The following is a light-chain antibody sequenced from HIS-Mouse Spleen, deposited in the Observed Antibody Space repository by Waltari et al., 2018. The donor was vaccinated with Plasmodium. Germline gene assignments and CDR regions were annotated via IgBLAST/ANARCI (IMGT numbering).Light chain of an antibody. CDR3: CSYAGSRLV. CDR2: EGS. CDR1: SSDVGSYNL. V-gene: IGLV2-23*01. Sequence: QSALTQPASVSGSPGQSITISCTGTSSDVGSYNLVSWYQQHPGKAPKLMIYEGSKRPSGVSNRLSGSKSGNTASLTISGLQAEDEADYYCCSYAGSRLVFGGGTKLTVL. J-gene: IGLJ2*01.